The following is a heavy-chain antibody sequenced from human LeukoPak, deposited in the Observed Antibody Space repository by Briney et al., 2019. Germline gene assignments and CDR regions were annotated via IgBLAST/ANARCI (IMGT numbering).Heavy chain of an antibody. CDR1: GFTVSGNY. CDR3: SGYWPPDY. V-gene: IGHV3-53*01. Sequence: PGGSLRLSCAASGFTVSGNYMNWVRQAPGKGLEWVSIIYSDGSTYYADSVKGRFTIPRDTSKNTLYLQMNSLRAEDTAVYYCSGYWPPDYWGQGTLVTVSS. D-gene: IGHD2-8*02. J-gene: IGHJ4*02. CDR2: IYSDGST.